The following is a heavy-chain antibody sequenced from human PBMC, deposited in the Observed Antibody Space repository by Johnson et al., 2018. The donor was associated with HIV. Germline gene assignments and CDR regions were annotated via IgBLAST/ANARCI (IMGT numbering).Heavy chain of an antibody. D-gene: IGHD3-22*01. CDR2: IRYDGSNK. CDR3: AKDEGYDSSGYDAFDI. J-gene: IGHJ3*02. Sequence: QVQLVESGGGVVQPGGSLRLSCAASGFTFSSYGMHWVRQAPGKGLEWVAFIRYDGSNKYYADSVKGRFTISRDNSKNTLYLQMNSLRAEDTAVYYCAKDEGYDSSGYDAFDIWGQGTMVTVS. V-gene: IGHV3-30*02. CDR1: GFTFSSYG.